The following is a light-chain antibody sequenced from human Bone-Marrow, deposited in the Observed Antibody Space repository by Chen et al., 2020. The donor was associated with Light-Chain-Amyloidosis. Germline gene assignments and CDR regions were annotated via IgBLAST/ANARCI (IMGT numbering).Light chain of an antibody. CDR3: QQYNSYSWT. V-gene: IGKV1-5*01. CDR1: QSISSW. Sequence: DIQMTQSPSTLSASVGDRVTITCRASQSISSWLAWYQQKPGKAPKLLIYDASSLESGVPSRFSGSGSWTEFTLTISSLQPDDFATYYCQQYNSYSWTVGQGTKVEIK. J-gene: IGKJ1*01. CDR2: DAS.